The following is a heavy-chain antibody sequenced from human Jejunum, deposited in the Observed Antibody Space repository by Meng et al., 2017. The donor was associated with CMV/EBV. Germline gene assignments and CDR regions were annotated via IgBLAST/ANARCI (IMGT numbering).Heavy chain of an antibody. CDR1: FTFNDYA. V-gene: IGHV3-30*04. D-gene: IGHD6-6*01. J-gene: IGHJ2*01. CDR2: IQYEESNE. Sequence: FTFNDYAMHWVRQAPGEGLEWVAVIQYEESNENYADSVKGRFTISRDNAKNTLYLQMNSLRPEDTAVYFCARDRGRGSSWFWFFDLWGRGTPVTVSS. CDR3: ARDRGRGSSWFWFFDL.